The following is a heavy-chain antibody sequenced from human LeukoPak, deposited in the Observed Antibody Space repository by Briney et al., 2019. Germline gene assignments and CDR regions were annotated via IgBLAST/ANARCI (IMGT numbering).Heavy chain of an antibody. CDR3: AKDYNVVVPASYYYYYGMDV. CDR1: GFTFSSYG. J-gene: IGHJ6*02. V-gene: IGHV3-30*18. Sequence: GGSLRLSCAASGFTFSSYGTHWVRQAPGKGLEWVAVISYDGSNKYYADSVKGRFTISRDNSKNTLYLQMNSLRAEDTAVYYCAKDYNVVVPASYYYYYGMDVWGQGTTVTVSS. CDR2: ISYDGSNK. D-gene: IGHD2-2*01.